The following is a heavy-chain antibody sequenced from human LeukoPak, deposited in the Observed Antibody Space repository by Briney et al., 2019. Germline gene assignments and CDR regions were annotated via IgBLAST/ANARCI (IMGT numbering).Heavy chain of an antibody. CDR1: GDSISSSY. Sequence: SETLSLTCTVSGDSISSSYWSWIRQPPGKRLEWVGYVHYTGKTNYNPSLNNRATISVDLSKNQFSLTLTSVTVADTAMYYCARGYYDRCDSSNPFDSWGQGTLVTVSA. V-gene: IGHV4-59*01. J-gene: IGHJ4*02. D-gene: IGHD3-22*01. CDR3: ARGYYDRCDSSNPFDS. CDR2: VHYTGKT.